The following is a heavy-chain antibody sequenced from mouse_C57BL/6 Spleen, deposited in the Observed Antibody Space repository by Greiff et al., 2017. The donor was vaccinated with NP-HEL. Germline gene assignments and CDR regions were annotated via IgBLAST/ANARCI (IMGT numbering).Heavy chain of an antibody. Sequence: QVQLQQPGAELVMPGASVKLSCKASGYTFTSYWMHWVKQRPGQGLEWIGEIDPSDSYTNYNQKFKGKSTLTVDKSSSTAYMQLSSLSSEDSAGYYCANDYGSRHWYFDVWGTGTTVTVSS. D-gene: IGHD1-1*01. J-gene: IGHJ1*03. CDR2: IDPSDSYT. V-gene: IGHV1-69*01. CDR3: ANDYGSRHWYFDV. CDR1: GYTFTSYW.